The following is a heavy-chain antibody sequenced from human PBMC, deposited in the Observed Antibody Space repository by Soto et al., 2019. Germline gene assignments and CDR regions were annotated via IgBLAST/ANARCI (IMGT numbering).Heavy chain of an antibody. Sequence: SGVSMRISCAAGVITLNHAWMNRVRQVPGNGLERVGRIESERGGRARIRAATVEARFIISTEDSNHMLYLQMHSQKVEDTAVYYCTADTSVNGAHIDYWARETMVHVCS. V-gene: IGHV3-15*04. CDR1: VITLNHAW. CDR2: IESERGGRAR. CDR3: TADTSVNGAHIDY. D-gene: IGHD2-8*01. J-gene: IGHJ4*02.